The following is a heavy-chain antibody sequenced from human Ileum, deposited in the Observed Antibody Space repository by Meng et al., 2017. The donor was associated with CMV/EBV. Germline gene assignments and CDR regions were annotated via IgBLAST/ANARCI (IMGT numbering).Heavy chain of an antibody. CDR2: INHLGNT. CDR3: VRGQDIVIVRYFDD. J-gene: IGHJ4*02. CDR1: GGSFSGYY. Sequence: SQTRSLTGAVHGGSFSGYYWGWIRQPPGKGLEWIGEINHLGNTNYNPSLKSRVTISVDTSKNQFSLKLNSVTAADTAVYYCVRGQDIVIVRYFDDWGQGTLVTVSS. V-gene: IGHV4-34*01. D-gene: IGHD2-2*01.